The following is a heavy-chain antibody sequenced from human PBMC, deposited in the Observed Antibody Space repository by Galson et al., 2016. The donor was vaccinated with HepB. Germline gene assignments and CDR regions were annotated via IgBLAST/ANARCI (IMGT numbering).Heavy chain of an antibody. D-gene: IGHD3-9*01. CDR3: ARATPCYDILTGYYNYYFDY. J-gene: IGHJ4*02. V-gene: IGHV3-20*04. CDR2: INWNGGST. CDR1: GFKFDDYG. Sequence: SLRLSCAASGFKFDDYGMSWVRQAPGKGLEWVSGINWNGGSTGYVDSVKGRFTISRDNAKISLYLQMNSLRAEDTALYYCARATPCYDILTGYYNYYFDYWGQGTLVTVSS.